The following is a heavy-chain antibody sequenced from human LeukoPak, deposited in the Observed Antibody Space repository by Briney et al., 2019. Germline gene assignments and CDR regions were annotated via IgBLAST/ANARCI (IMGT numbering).Heavy chain of an antibody. CDR1: GGSIRVSDTYG. Sequence: PSETLSLTCTVSGGSIRVSDTYGWAWTRQPPGKGLEWIATISYSGTTYYKPSFKGRVTISIDTSKNQFSLKLSSVTAADTAVYFCARDCPGPPYDYWGQGTLVTVSS. CDR2: ISYSGTT. CDR3: ARDCPGPPYDY. V-gene: IGHV4-39*02. J-gene: IGHJ4*02.